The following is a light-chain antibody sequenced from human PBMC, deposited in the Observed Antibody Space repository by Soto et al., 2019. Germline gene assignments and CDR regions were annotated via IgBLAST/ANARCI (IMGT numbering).Light chain of an antibody. Sequence: EIVMTQSPATLSVSPGGKATLSCRARQNGCSNLAWYQQKPGQAPRLLIYGASTRATGIPARFSGSGSGTEFTLTISSLQSEDFAVYYCQQYNNWPLYTFGQGTKLEIK. CDR2: GAS. CDR1: QNGCSN. V-gene: IGKV3-15*01. J-gene: IGKJ2*01. CDR3: QQYNNWPLYT.